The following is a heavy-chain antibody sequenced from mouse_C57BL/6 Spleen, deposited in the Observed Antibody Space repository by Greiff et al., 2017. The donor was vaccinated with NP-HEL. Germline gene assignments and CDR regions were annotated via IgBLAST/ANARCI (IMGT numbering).Heavy chain of an antibody. D-gene: IGHD2-1*01. Sequence: VQLQQSGAELVRPGASVKLSCTASGFNIKDDYMHWVKQRPEQGLEWIGWIDPENGDTEYASKFQGKATITADTSSNTAYLQLSSLTSEDTAVYYCTTADYGNFDYWGQGTTLTVSS. CDR1: GFNIKDDY. CDR3: TTADYGNFDY. CDR2: IDPENGDT. J-gene: IGHJ2*01. V-gene: IGHV14-4*01.